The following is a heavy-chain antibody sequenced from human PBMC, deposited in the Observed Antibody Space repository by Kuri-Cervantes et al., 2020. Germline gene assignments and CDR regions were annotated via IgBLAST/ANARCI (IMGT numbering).Heavy chain of an antibody. Sequence: GGSLRLSCAASGFTFSSYAMSWVRQAPGKGLEWVASIQQHGSEQHYVDSVKGRFTISRDNAKNSLYLQMSSLRVEDTAAYYCARGPRGYSGYDYSYYYLDVWGKGTTVTVSS. CDR3: ARGPRGYSGYDYSYYYLDV. D-gene: IGHD5-12*01. V-gene: IGHV3-7*01. J-gene: IGHJ6*03. CDR1: GFTFSSYA. CDR2: IQQHGSEQ.